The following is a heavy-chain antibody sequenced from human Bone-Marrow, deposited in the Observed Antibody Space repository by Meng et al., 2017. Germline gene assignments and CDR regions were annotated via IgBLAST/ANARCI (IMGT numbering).Heavy chain of an antibody. Sequence: GESLKISCAASGFTFISYAMHWVRQAPGKGPEWVAVISHDGTNKYYVDSVRGRFTISRDNSKNTLYLQMNSLRVEDTAVYYCARGPLGADYWGQGTLVTVSS. D-gene: IGHD4/OR15-4a*01. V-gene: IGHV3-30*01. CDR3: ARGPLGADY. CDR1: GFTFISYA. CDR2: ISHDGTNK. J-gene: IGHJ4*02.